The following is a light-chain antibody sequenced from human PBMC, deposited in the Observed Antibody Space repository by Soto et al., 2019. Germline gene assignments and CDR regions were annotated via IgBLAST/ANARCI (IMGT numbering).Light chain of an antibody. CDR2: TAS. CDR1: QAIRND. Sequence: AIQMTQSPSSLSASVGDRVIITCRASQAIRNDLGWYQQKPGKAPKLLIYTASTLQSGVPSRFSGSGSGADFTLTIRSLQPEDSATYYCQQLESYPSTFGGGTKVDIK. CDR3: QQLESYPST. V-gene: IGKV1-6*01. J-gene: IGKJ4*01.